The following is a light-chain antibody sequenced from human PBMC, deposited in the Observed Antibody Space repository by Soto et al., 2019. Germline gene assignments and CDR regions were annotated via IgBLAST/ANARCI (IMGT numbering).Light chain of an antibody. CDR3: QSLAGGRGGWV. CDR2: GNS. CDR1: SSNIGAGYD. J-gene: IGLJ3*02. Sequence: QSVLTQPPSVSGAPGQRVTISCTGSSSNIGAGYDVHWYQQLPGTAPKLLISGNSNRPSGVPDRFSGSKSGTSASLAITGLRAEDEPDYYGQSLAGGRGGWVLGGGTKRT. V-gene: IGLV1-40*01.